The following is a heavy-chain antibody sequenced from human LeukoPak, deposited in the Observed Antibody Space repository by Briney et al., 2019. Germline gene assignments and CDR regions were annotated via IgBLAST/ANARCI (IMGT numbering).Heavy chain of an antibody. Sequence: VKVSCKASGYTFTGYYMHWVRQAPGQGLEWMGWINPNSGGTNYAQKFQGRVTMTRDTSISTAYMELSRLRSDDTAVYYCARASLSLSGRGGAFDIWGQGTMVTVSS. CDR2: INPNSGGT. V-gene: IGHV1-2*02. CDR3: ARASLSLSGRGGAFDI. CDR1: GYTFTGYY. D-gene: IGHD3-10*01. J-gene: IGHJ3*02.